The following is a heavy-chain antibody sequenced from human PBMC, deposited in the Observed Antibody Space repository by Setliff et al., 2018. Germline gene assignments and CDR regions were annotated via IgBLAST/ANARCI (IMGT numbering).Heavy chain of an antibody. CDR2: FHTSGST. CDR1: GGSISDNY. V-gene: IGHV4-4*07. J-gene: IGHJ4*02. CDR3: ARDIGYTYGVDY. Sequence: SETLSLTCTVSGGSISDNYWSWIRQPAGKGLEWIGRFHTSGSTTYNPPLKSRVTILVDTSKNQFSLELTSVTAADTAVYYCARDIGYTYGVDYWGQGVLVTVSS. D-gene: IGHD5-18*01.